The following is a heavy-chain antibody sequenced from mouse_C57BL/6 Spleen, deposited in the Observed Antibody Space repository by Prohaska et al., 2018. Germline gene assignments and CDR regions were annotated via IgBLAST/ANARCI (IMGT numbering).Heavy chain of an antibody. D-gene: IGHD1-1*01. CDR3: ARSGYYSPGDY. J-gene: IGHJ2*01. V-gene: IGHV1-52*01. CDR2: IDPSDSET. Sequence: QVQLQQPGAELVRPGSSVKLSCKASGYTFTSYWMHWVKQRPIQGLEWIGNIDPSDSETHYNQKFKDKATLTVDKSSSTAYMQLSSLTSEDSAVYYCARSGYYSPGDYWGQGTTLTVSS. CDR1: GYTFTSYW.